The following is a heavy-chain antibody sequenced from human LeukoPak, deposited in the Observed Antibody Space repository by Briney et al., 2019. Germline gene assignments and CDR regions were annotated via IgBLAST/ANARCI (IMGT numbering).Heavy chain of an antibody. D-gene: IGHD6-19*01. CDR2: ISGSGGST. J-gene: IGHJ4*02. CDR1: GFTFSNAW. V-gene: IGHV3-23*01. Sequence: GGSLRLSCAASGFTFSNAWMSWVRQAPGKGLEWVSAISGSGGSTYYADSVKGRFTISRDNSKNTLYLQMNSQRAEDTAVYYCSRLAGRPTGVYFDYWGQGTLVTVPS. CDR3: SRLAGRPTGVYFDY.